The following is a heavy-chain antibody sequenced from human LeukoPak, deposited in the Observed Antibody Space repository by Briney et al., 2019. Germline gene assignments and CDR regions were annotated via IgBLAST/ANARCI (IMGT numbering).Heavy chain of an antibody. V-gene: IGHV3-49*04. D-gene: IGHD1-1*01. CDR3: TRDWNAFDY. CDR2: IRSKAYGGTT. Sequence: PGGSLRLSCTASGFTFGDYAMSWVRQAPGKGLEWVGFIRSKAYGGTTEYAASVKGRFTISRDDSKSIAYLQMNSLKTEDTAVYYCTRDWNAFDYWGQGTLVTVSS. CDR1: GFTFGDYA. J-gene: IGHJ4*02.